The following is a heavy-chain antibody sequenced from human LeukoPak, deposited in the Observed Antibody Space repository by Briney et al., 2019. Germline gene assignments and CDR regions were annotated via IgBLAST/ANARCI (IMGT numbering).Heavy chain of an antibody. CDR2: MNPNSGNT. CDR1: GYTFTAHD. J-gene: IGHJ4*02. Sequence: ASVKVSCKASGYTFTAHDINWVRQATGQGLEWMGWMNPNSGNTGYARKFQGRVTITRNTSTSTAYMELSSLRSEDTAVYYCARRSGWASFDYWGQGTLVTVSS. CDR3: ARRSGWASFDY. V-gene: IGHV1-8*03. D-gene: IGHD6-19*01.